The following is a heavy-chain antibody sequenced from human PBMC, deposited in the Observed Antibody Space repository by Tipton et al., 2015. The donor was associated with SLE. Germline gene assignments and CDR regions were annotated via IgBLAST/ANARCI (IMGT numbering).Heavy chain of an antibody. V-gene: IGHV1-18*01. CDR3: AKEREGSKRQRLIRRVPYYLDY. CDR2: VSGYNANT. J-gene: IGHJ4*02. CDR1: GYTFTSYS. Sequence: QVQLVQSGAEVRPPGASVMVSCKASGYTFTSYSLSWFRQAPGQGLEWMGWVSGYNANTNYAQKFQGRVTMTTDTSTSTVYMELRSLTSDDTAIYYCAKEREGSKRQRLIRRVPYYLDYWGQGTLVTVSS. D-gene: IGHD6-19*01.